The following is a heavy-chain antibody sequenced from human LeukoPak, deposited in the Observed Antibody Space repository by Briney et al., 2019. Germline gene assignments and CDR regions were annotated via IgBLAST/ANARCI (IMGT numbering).Heavy chain of an antibody. V-gene: IGHV3-23*01. CDR1: GFTFSDYA. Sequence: GSLRLSCAASGFTFSDYAVSWVRQAPGKGPEWVSAITGGGDVTSYADSVKGRFTISRDNSKNTLYLQMDSLRVDDTALYYCAKVGWVGYWGQGTLVTVSS. CDR2: ITGGGDVT. CDR3: AKVGWVGY. J-gene: IGHJ4*02. D-gene: IGHD6-19*01.